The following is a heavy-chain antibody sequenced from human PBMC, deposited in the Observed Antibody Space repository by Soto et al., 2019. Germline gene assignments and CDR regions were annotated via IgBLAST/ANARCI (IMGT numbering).Heavy chain of an antibody. CDR1: GYTFTGYY. J-gene: IGHJ4*02. V-gene: IGHV1-2*02. Sequence: RASVKVSCKASGYTFTGYYMHWVRQAPGQGLGWMGWINPNSGGTNYAQKFQGRVTMTRDTSISTAYMELSRLRSDDTAVYYCARDPSYSSGREGPTDYWGQGTLVTVSS. D-gene: IGHD6-19*01. CDR2: INPNSGGT. CDR3: ARDPSYSSGREGPTDY.